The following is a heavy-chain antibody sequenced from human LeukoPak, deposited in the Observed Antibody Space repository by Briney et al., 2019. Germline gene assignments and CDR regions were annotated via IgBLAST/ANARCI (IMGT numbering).Heavy chain of an antibody. CDR3: AKPSIGYCSSTSCYAFDY. V-gene: IGHV3-23*01. D-gene: IGHD2-2*01. J-gene: IGHJ4*02. CDR1: EFTFSSYA. Sequence: GGSLRLSCAASEFTFSSYAMSWVRQAPGKGLEWVSAISGSGGSTYYADSVKGRFTISRDNSKNTLYLQMNSPRAEDTAVYYCAKPSIGYCSSTSCYAFDYWGQGTLVTVSS. CDR2: ISGSGGST.